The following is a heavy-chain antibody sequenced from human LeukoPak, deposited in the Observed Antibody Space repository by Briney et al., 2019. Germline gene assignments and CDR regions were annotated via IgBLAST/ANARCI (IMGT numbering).Heavy chain of an antibody. D-gene: IGHD3-16*02. CDR2: IYHSGST. V-gene: IGHV4-30-2*01. Sequence: SETLSLTCAVSGGSISSGGYSWSWIRQPPGKGLEWIGYIYHSGSTYYNPSLKSRVTISVDRSKNQFSLKLSSVTAADTAVYYCARREYYDYVWGSYLEGGAFDIWGQGTMVTVSS. J-gene: IGHJ3*02. CDR3: ARREYYDYVWGSYLEGGAFDI. CDR1: GGSISSGGYS.